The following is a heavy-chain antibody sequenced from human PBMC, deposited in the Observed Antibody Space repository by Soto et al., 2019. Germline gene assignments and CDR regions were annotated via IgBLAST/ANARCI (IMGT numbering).Heavy chain of an antibody. J-gene: IGHJ4*02. D-gene: IGHD6-19*01. CDR2: IGGGGGST. Sequence: PGGSLRLSCAASGFTFSDYYMSWIRQAPGKGLEWVSAIGGGGGSTFYADSVKGRFTVSRDNSKNTLFLQMNSLRTEDTAVYYCAKTAEAVAGTVYGYWGQGTLVTVSS. CDR1: GFTFSDYY. V-gene: IGHV3-23*01. CDR3: AKTAEAVAGTVYGY.